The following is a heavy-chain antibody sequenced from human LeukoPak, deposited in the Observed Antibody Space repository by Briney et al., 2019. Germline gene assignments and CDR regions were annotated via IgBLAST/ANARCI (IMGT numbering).Heavy chain of an antibody. J-gene: IGHJ5*01. CDR3: ARLTVSGQLDS. D-gene: IGHD6-19*01. Sequence: GGSLRLSCAASGFTVRSNYMNWVRRAPGKGLEWVSVIYSDGSTYYADSVMGRFTISRDFSKNTLYLQMNSLRVEDTAVYYCARLTVSGQLDSWGQGTLVTVSS. CDR2: IYSDGST. CDR1: GFTVRSNY. V-gene: IGHV3-66*01.